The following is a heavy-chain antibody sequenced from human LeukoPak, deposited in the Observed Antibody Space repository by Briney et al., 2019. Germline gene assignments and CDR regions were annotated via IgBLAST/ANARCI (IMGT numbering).Heavy chain of an antibody. CDR2: SGTDGDT. D-gene: IGHD6-13*01. CDR1: GFTFSSSA. CDR3: AKKTPGTPPFDC. J-gene: IGHJ4*02. Sequence: GGSLRLSCAASGFTFSSSAMNWVRQAPGKGLEWGSASGTDGDTYYAASVKGRFPISRDNSKNTLYLQMTSLGPEDTAVYYCAKKTPGTPPFDCWGQGTLVTVSP. V-gene: IGHV3-23*01.